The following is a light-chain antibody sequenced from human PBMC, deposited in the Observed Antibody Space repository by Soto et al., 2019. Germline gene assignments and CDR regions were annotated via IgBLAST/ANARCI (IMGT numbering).Light chain of an antibody. Sequence: QSALTQPASVPGSPGQSITISCTGTSSDIGAYNFVSWDQQHPGKAPKLMLYDVNIRPSGVSNRFSGSKSGNTASLTISGLQAEDEADYYCTSWTTSTTMIFGGGTKVTVL. CDR3: TSWTTSTTMI. CDR2: DVN. CDR1: SSDIGAYNF. V-gene: IGLV2-14*03. J-gene: IGLJ2*01.